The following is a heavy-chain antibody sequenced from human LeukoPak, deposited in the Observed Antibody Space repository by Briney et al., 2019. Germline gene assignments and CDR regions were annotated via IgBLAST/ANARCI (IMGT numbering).Heavy chain of an antibody. D-gene: IGHD7-27*01. CDR3: ARETLVTGGFDS. V-gene: IGHV4-30-2*01. CDR1: GGSISSGGYS. CDR2: IHHSGST. Sequence: SETLSLTCAVSGGSISSGGYSWSWIRQPPGKGLEWIGYIHHSGSTYYNPSLKSRVTISVDRSKNQFSLRLNSVTAADTAVYYCARETLVTGGFDSWGQGTLVTVSS. J-gene: IGHJ5*01.